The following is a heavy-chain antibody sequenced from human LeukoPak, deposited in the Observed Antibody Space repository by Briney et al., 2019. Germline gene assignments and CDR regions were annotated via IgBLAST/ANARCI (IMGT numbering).Heavy chain of an antibody. CDR3: AKSIAGYYYYYYMDV. D-gene: IGHD6-6*01. Sequence: GGSLRLSCAASGFTFSSYWMRWVRQAPGKGLEWVANIKQDGSEKYYVDSVKGRFTISRDNAKNSLYLQMNSLRAEDTAVYYCAKSIAGYYYYYYMDVWGKGTTVTVSS. CDR2: IKQDGSEK. V-gene: IGHV3-7*03. J-gene: IGHJ6*03. CDR1: GFTFSSYW.